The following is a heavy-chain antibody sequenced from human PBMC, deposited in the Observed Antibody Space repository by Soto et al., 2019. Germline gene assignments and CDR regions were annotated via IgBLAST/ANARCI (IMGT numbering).Heavy chain of an antibody. J-gene: IGHJ4*02. D-gene: IGHD2-2*01. V-gene: IGHV3-53*01. CDR2: ICSGGST. CDR3: AKDRRVVVPAAVLV. CDR1: GFTVSSNY. Sequence: GGSLRLSCAASGFTVSSNYMSWVRQAPEKGVEGVSVICSGGSTYYADSVKGRFTISRDNSKNTLYLQMNSLRAEDTAVYYCAKDRRVVVPAAVLVWGQGTLVTVSS.